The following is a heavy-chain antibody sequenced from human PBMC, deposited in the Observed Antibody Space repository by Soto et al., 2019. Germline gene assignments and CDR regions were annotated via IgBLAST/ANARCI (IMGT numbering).Heavy chain of an antibody. J-gene: IGHJ6*02. CDR2: IYYSGST. V-gene: IGHV4-59*01. D-gene: IGHD6-13*01. Sequence: ETLSLTCTVSGGSISSYYWSWIRQPPGKGLEWIGYIYYSGSTNYNPSLKSRVTASVDTSKNQFSLKLSSVTGADSAVYYCARAKGGSSSWYLPDYYYYYGMDVWGQGTTVTVSS. CDR1: GGSISSYY. CDR3: ARAKGGSSSWYLPDYYYYYGMDV.